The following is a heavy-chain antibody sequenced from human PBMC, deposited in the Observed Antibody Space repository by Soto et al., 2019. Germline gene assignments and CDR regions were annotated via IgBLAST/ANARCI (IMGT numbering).Heavy chain of an antibody. J-gene: IGHJ5*02. CDR1: GGSISSYC. D-gene: IGHD3-10*01. V-gene: IGHV4-59*01. CDR3: ASYRGVIGKNWFDP. CDR2: IYYSGST. Sequence: SETLSLTCTVSGGSISSYCWSWIRQPPGKGLEWIGYIYYSGSTNYNPSLKSRVTISVDTSKNQFSLKLSSVTAADTAVYYCASYRGVIGKNWFDPWGRGTLVTVSS.